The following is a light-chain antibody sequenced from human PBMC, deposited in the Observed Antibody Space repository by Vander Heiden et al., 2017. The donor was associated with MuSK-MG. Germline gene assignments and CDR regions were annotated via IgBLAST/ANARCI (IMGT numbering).Light chain of an antibody. CDR1: QSLSSN. V-gene: IGKV3-15*01. Sequence: IVMTQSPATLSVSPGERATLSCRASQSLSSNLAWYQQTPGQAPRLLIYGASTRATGIPARFSGSGSGTEFTLTISSLQSEDFAVYYCQQYNNWPYTFGQGTKLEIK. J-gene: IGKJ2*01. CDR3: QQYNNWPYT. CDR2: GAS.